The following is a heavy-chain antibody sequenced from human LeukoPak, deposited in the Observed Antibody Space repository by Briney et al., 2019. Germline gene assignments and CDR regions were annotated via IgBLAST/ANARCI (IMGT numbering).Heavy chain of an antibody. V-gene: IGHV4-34*01. CDR2: INHSGTT. J-gene: IGHJ5*02. CDR3: ARGLCSGGGCYPTGNWFDP. Sequence: PSDTLSLTCAVYGGSFGAYYWTWIRQPPGKGLEWIGEINHSGTTYYNPSLMSRVTISLDTSKNQFSLKLTSVTAADTAVYYCARGLCSGGGCYPTGNWFDPWGQGTLVTVSS. CDR1: GGSFGAYY. D-gene: IGHD2-15*01.